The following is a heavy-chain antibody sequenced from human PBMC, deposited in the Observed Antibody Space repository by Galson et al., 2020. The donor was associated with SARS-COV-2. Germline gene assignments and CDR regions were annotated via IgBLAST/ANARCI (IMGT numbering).Heavy chain of an antibody. Sequence: SETLSFTCSVSGGSIDSYYWTWIRQPPGQGLEWIGYIYFSGSTNYNPSLKSRVTISVDTSKNQFSLKLSSVTAADTAIYYCARVLEGDYSDYGGPLENYYSYYIDVWGKGTTVTVSS. CDR1: GGSIDSYY. CDR3: ARVLEGDYSDYGGPLENYYSYYIDV. CDR2: IYFSGST. V-gene: IGHV4-59*01. D-gene: IGHD4-17*01. J-gene: IGHJ6*03.